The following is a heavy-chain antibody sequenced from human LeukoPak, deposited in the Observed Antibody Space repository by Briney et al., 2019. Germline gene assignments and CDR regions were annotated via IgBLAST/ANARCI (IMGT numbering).Heavy chain of an antibody. CDR1: GFTFSSYG. CDR3: ARDVWFDA. V-gene: IGHV3-33*01. CDR2: IWYDGSNK. Sequence: GGSLRLSCAASGFTFSSYGMHWVRQAPGKGLEWVAVIWYDGSNKYYADSVKGRFTISRDNAKNSLYLQMNSLRAEDTALYYCARDVWFDAWGQGTLVTVSS. J-gene: IGHJ5*02.